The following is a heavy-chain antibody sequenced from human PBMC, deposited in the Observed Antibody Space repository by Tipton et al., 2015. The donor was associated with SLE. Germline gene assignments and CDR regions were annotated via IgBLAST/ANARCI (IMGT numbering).Heavy chain of an antibody. J-gene: IGHJ4*02. CDR3: ARGGDDSSG. CDR1: GGSISSSSYY. V-gene: IGHV4-39*07. Sequence: GLVKPSETLSLTCTVSGGSISSSSYYWGWIRQPPGKGLEWIGTIYYSGSTYYNPSLKSRVTISVDTSKNQFSLKLSSVTAADTAVYYCARGGDDSSGWGQGTLVTVSS. D-gene: IGHD3-22*01. CDR2: IYYSGST.